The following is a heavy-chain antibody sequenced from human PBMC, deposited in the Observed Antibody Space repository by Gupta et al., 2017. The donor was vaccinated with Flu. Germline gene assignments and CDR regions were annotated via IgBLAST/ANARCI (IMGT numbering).Heavy chain of an antibody. D-gene: IGHD5-12*01. J-gene: IGHJ4*02. V-gene: IGHV4-31*03. CDR1: GGSISSGGYH. Sequence: QVQLQESGPGLVKPSQTLSLTCTVSGGSISSGGYHWSWIRQHPGKGLEWIGDIYNSGSTHYNPSLKSRGTISMDTSKNQFSLKLSSVTAADTAMYYCATLKALSGTVNCGQGTLVTVSS. CDR3: ATLKALSGTVN. CDR2: IYNSGST.